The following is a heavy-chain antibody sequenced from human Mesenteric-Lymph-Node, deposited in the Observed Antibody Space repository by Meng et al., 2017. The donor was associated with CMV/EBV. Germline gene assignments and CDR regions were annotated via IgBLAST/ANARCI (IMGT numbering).Heavy chain of an antibody. J-gene: IGHJ4*02. CDR2: IKQDGSVK. CDR3: ATTSRGRPWDY. Sequence: GESLKISCAASGFTFSNYCMTWARQAPGKGLEWLANIKQDGSVKQYVDSVKGRFTISRDNSKNSLCLQLNSLRVEDTAVYYCATTSRGRPWDYWGQGTLVTVSS. V-gene: IGHV3-7*01. CDR1: GFTFSNYC.